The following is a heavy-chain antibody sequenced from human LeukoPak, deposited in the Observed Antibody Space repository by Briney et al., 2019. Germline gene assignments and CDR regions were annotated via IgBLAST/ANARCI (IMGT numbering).Heavy chain of an antibody. CDR2: ISSSSSYI. CDR3: AREGVYSSSWRFYYYYMDV. J-gene: IGHJ6*03. D-gene: IGHD6-13*01. V-gene: IGHV3-21*01. Sequence: GRSLRLSCAASGFTFRSFAMHWVRQAPGKGLEWVSSISSSSSYIYYADSVKGRFTTSRDNAKNSLYLQMNSLRAEDTAVYYCAREGVYSSSWRFYYYYMDVWGKGTTVTVSS. CDR1: GFTFRSFA.